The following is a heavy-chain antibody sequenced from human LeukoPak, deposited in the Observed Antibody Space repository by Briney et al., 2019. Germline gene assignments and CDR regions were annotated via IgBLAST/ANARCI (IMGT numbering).Heavy chain of an antibody. CDR3: ARGSSYYDSRDTRSVV. D-gene: IGHD3-22*01. Sequence: PGGSLRLSCAASGFTFSSYEMNWFRQAPGKGLEWVSYISSSGITIYYADSVKGRFTISRDNAKNSLYLQMNSLRAEDMAVYYCARGSSYYDSRDTRSVVWGQGTLVTVSS. CDR1: GFTFSSYE. J-gene: IGHJ4*02. CDR2: ISSSGITI. V-gene: IGHV3-48*03.